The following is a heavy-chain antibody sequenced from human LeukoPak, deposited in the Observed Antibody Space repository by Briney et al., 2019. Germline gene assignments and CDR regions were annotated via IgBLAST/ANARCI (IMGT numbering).Heavy chain of an antibody. J-gene: IGHJ6*02. Sequence: SQTLSLTCTVSGGSISSGGYYWSWIRQHPGKGLEWIGYIYYSGSTYYNPSLKSRVTISVDTSKNQFSLKLSSVTAADTAVYYCAREGILGYCSSTSCYRIDCGMDVWGQGTTVTVSS. V-gene: IGHV4-31*03. D-gene: IGHD2-2*02. CDR2: IYYSGST. CDR1: GGSISSGGYY. CDR3: AREGILGYCSSTSCYRIDCGMDV.